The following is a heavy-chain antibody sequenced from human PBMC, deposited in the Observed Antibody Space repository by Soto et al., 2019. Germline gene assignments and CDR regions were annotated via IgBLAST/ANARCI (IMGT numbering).Heavy chain of an antibody. CDR2: INHVGGT. D-gene: IGHD3-16*01. CDR1: GGFLSESY. Sequence: SETLSLTCAVYGGFLSESYWTWIRQPPGKGLEWIGEINHVGGTNYNPSLKSRVTMSVDTSQNQFSLRLISVTAADTAMYFCVRIRYQLPSSVLWLDPWGQGAPVTVS. CDR3: VRIRYQLPSSVLWLDP. V-gene: IGHV4-34*01. J-gene: IGHJ5*02.